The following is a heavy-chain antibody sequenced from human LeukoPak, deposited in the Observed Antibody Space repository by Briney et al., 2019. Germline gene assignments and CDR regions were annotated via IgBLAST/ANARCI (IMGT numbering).Heavy chain of an antibody. Sequence: PSETLSLTCSVSGDSITATSYYWAWIRQPPGKGLEWIGSIYYSGVVNYDPSLQSRVTISVDTSKNQFSLSLSSVTAADTAVYYCARQIRYTYDLYWFHPWGQGTLVTVSS. CDR2: IYYSGVV. CDR1: GDSITATSYY. J-gene: IGHJ5*02. D-gene: IGHD2-2*02. V-gene: IGHV4-39*01. CDR3: ARQIRYTYDLYWFHP.